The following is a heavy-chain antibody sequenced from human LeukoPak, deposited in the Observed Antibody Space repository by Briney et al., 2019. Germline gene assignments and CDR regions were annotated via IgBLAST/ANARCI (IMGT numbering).Heavy chain of an antibody. D-gene: IGHD2-2*01. CDR2: IYHSGST. J-gene: IGHJ5*02. CDR1: GGSISSGGYS. Sequence: PSQTLSLTCAVSGGSISSGGYSWSWIRQPPGKGLEWIGYIYHSGSTYYNPSLKSRVTISVDRSKNQFSLKLSSVTAADTAVYYCASVVPAAIPYNWFDPWGQGTLVTVSS. V-gene: IGHV4-30-2*01. CDR3: ASVVPAAIPYNWFDP.